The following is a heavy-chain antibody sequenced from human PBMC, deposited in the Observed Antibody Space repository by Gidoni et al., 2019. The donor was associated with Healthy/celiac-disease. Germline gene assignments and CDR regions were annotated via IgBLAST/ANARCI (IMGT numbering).Heavy chain of an antibody. CDR3: ARHANYYDSSGYYLSSFDY. CDR1: GGSISSYY. D-gene: IGHD3-22*01. Sequence: QVQLQESGPGLVQPSETLSLTCTVSGGSISSYYWSWIRQPPGKGLEWTGYIYYSWGTNYNPSLKSRVTISVDTSKNQFSLKLSSVTAADTAVYYCARHANYYDSSGYYLSSFDYWGQGTLVTVSS. V-gene: IGHV4-59*08. CDR2: IYYSWGT. J-gene: IGHJ4*02.